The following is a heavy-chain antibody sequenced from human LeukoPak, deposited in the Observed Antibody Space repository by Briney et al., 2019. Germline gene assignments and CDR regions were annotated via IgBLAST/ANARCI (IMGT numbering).Heavy chain of an antibody. V-gene: IGHV3-64D*06. CDR2: ISSDGGTT. J-gene: IGHJ4*02. CDR1: GFSFRSYA. D-gene: IGHD2-2*02. CDR3: VTGGYCTSTNCYTLLDY. Sequence: GGSLRLSCSASGFSFRSYAMHWVRQAPGKGLEYVSRISSDGGTTYYTDSVKGRFTISRDNSKNRLYLQMSGLRLEDTAVYCCVTGGYCTSTNCYTLLDYWGQGTLVTVSS.